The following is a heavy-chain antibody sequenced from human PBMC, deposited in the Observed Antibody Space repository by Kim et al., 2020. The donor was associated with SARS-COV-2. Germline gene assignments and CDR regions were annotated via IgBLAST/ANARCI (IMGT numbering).Heavy chain of an antibody. J-gene: IGHJ3*02. D-gene: IGHD6-19*01. Sequence: VKGRFTISRDNSKNTLYLQMNSLRAEDTAVYYCAREIGSGWYRDAFDIWGQGTMVTVSS. CDR3: AREIGSGWYRDAFDI. V-gene: IGHV3-23*01.